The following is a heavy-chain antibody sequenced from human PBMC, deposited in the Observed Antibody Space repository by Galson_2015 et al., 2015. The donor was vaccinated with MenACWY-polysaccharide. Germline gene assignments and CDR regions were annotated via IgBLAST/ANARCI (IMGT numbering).Heavy chain of an antibody. CDR3: ARESSRIVFHAFDI. V-gene: IGHV3-33*05. CDR2: IQNDGSPK. J-gene: IGHJ3*02. D-gene: IGHD6-19*01. Sequence: SLRLSCAASGLTFRSSGMNWVRQAPGKGLEWVALIQNDGSPKAYADSVKGRFTISRDNSKNTLYLEMNSLRAEDTAVYYCARESSRIVFHAFDIWGQGTMVTVSS. CDR1: GLTFRSSG.